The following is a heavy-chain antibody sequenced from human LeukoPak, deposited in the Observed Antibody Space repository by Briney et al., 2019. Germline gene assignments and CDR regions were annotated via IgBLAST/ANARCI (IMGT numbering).Heavy chain of an antibody. V-gene: IGHV1-69*04. CDR2: IIPILGIA. D-gene: IGHD3-22*01. CDR1: GGTFSSYA. CDR3: AFISYYYDSSGYLDY. Sequence: SVKVSCKASGGTFSSYAISWVRRAPGQGLEWMGRIIPILGIANYAQKFQGRVTITADKSTSTAYMELSSLRSEDTAVYYCAFISYYYDSSGYLDYWGQGTLVTVSS. J-gene: IGHJ4*02.